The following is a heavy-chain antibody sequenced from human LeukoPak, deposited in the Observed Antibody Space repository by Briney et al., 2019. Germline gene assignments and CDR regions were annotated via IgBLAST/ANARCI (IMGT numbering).Heavy chain of an antibody. D-gene: IGHD3-22*01. CDR3: ARYYYESSGYSHWFDP. J-gene: IGHJ5*02. CDR2: MHYSGST. V-gene: IGHV4-30-4*01. CDR1: GVSISSGDSS. Sequence: SQTLSLTCTVSGVSISSGDSSWSWIRQPPGKGLEWIAYMHYSGSTYYDPSLKSRVTISVDTSKNQFSLKLSSVTAADTAVYYCARYYYESSGYSHWFDPWGQGTLVTVSS.